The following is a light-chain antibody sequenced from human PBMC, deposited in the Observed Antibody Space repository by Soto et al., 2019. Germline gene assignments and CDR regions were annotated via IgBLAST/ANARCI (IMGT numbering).Light chain of an antibody. CDR3: SSVGGSNNLVV. CDR2: DVT. J-gene: IGLJ2*01. CDR1: SSDVGGYNY. Sequence: QSVLTQPPSPSGSPGQSVTISCTGTSSDVGGYNYVSWYQQHPGKAPKLMIYDVTKRPSGVPDRFSGSKSGNTASLTVSGLQAEDEADYYCSSVGGSNNLVVFGGGTKLTVL. V-gene: IGLV2-8*01.